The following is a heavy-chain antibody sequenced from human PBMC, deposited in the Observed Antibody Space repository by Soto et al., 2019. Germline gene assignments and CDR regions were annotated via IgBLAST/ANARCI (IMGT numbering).Heavy chain of an antibody. Sequence: QVQLVQSGAEVKKPGASVKVSCKASGYTFTGYYMHWVRQAPGQGLEWMGWINPNSGGTNYAQKFQGWGTMTRDTSISTAYMELSRLRSDDTAVYYGARGGGVGGVAIFGVVIIWGPYGMDVWGQGTTVTVSS. CDR3: ARGGGVGGVAIFGVVIIWGPYGMDV. CDR2: INPNSGGT. D-gene: IGHD3-3*01. CDR1: GYTFTGYY. V-gene: IGHV1-2*04. J-gene: IGHJ6*02.